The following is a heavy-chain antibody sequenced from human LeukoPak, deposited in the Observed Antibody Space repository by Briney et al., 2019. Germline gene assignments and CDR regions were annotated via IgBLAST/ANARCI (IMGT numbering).Heavy chain of an antibody. CDR1: GYAFNNFG. CDR3: AKDSYDYVWGAYRVSWFDA. D-gene: IGHD3-16*01. J-gene: IGHJ5*02. V-gene: IGHV1-18*01. Sequence: ASVKVSCKASGYAFNNFGITWVRQAPGQGLELMGWISVYNGDTKYAPKSQDRVTMTADKSTSTAYMELRSLRSDDRAVYYCAKDSYDYVWGAYRVSWFDAWAREPWSPSP. CDR2: ISVYNGDT.